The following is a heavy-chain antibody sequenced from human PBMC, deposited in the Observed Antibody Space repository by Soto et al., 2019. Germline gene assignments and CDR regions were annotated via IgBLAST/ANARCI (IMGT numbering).Heavy chain of an antibody. CDR2: IRSDGTIT. D-gene: IGHD3-22*01. V-gene: IGHV3-74*01. Sequence: PGGSLRLSCAASGFTFSTYWMNWVRQAPGKGLEWLAGIRSDGTITSYADSVKGRFSISRDNARNSLFLQMNSLRGEDTAVYYCARSGLALPYSASHWFDPWGHGTLVTVSS. CDR1: GFTFSTYW. CDR3: ARSGLALPYSASHWFDP. J-gene: IGHJ5*02.